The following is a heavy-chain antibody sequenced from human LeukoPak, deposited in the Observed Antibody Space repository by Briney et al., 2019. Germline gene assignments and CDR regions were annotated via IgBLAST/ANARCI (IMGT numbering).Heavy chain of an antibody. CDR3: AKRGGSGSGWYLDY. V-gene: IGHV3-23*01. D-gene: IGHD6-19*01. CDR2: ISGSGGST. CDR1: GFTFSSYA. Sequence: GGSLRLSCAASGFTFSSYAMSWVRQAPWKGLEWVSAISGSGGSTYYADSVKGRFTISRDNSKNTLYLQMNSLRAEDTAVYYCAKRGGSGSGWYLDYWGQGTLVTVSS. J-gene: IGHJ4*02.